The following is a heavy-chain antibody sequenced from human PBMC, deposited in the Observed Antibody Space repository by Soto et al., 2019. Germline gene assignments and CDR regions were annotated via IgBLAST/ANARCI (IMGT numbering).Heavy chain of an antibody. J-gene: IGHJ4*02. CDR2: ISGSGGST. Sequence: GGSLRLSCAASGFTFSSYAMSWVRQAPGKGLEWVSAISGSGGSTYYADSVKGRFTISRDNSKNTLYLQMNSLRAEDTAVYYCAKEDDYVWGSYPSTPFDYWGQGTLVTVSS. V-gene: IGHV3-23*01. D-gene: IGHD3-16*01. CDR3: AKEDDYVWGSYPSTPFDY. CDR1: GFTFSSYA.